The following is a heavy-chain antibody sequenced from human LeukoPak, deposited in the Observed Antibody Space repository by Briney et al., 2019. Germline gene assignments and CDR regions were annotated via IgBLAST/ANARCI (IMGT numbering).Heavy chain of an antibody. CDR1: GYTLTELS. Sequence: ASVKVSCKVSGYTLTELSMHWVRQAPGKGLEWMGGFDPEDGETIYAQKFQGRVTMTEDTSTDTAYMELSSLRSEDTAVYYCARVGDYGGNLEYYFDYWGQGTLVTVSS. J-gene: IGHJ4*02. D-gene: IGHD4-23*01. V-gene: IGHV1-24*01. CDR2: FDPEDGET. CDR3: ARVGDYGGNLEYYFDY.